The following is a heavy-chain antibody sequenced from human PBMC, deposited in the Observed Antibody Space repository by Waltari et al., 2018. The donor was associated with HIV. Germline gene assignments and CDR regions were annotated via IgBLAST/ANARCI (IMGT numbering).Heavy chain of an antibody. CDR2: IKQLESEK. CDR1: GFTFNTHW. Sequence: DVQLVESGGGLVQPGGSLRLSCTASGFTFNTHWMSWVRQAPGKGRGWVANIKQLESEKYYVDSVRGRFTISRDNTKNSLFLQMNSLRVDDTAVYYCVAKRPGGGGYFDYWGQGTLVTVSS. J-gene: IGHJ4*02. D-gene: IGHD3-16*01. CDR3: VAKRPGGGGYFDY. V-gene: IGHV3-7*01.